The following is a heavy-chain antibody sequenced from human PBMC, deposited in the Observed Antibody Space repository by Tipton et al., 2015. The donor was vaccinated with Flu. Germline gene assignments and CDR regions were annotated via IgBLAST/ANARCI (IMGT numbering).Heavy chain of an antibody. D-gene: IGHD5-24*01. J-gene: IGHJ4*02. CDR3: ARGDGYNFDY. CDR2: IYHSGST. CDR1: GYSISSGFY. Sequence: LRLSCTVSGYSISSGFYWGWIRQPPGKGLEWIGNIYHSGSTFYNPSLKSRVTISVDTSKNQSSLKLSSVTAADTAVYYCARGDGYNFDYWGRGTLVTVSS. V-gene: IGHV4-38-2*02.